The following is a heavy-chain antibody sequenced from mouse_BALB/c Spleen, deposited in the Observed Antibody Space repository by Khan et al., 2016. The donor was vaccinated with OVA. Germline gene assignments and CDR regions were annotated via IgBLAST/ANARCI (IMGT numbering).Heavy chain of an antibody. D-gene: IGHD2-10*02. CDR2: ISYSGNT. Sequence: VQLKQSGPGLVKPSQSLSLTCTVTGYSITSDYAWNWIRQFPGNKLEWMGYISYSGNTKYNPSLKSRISVTRDTSKNQFCLQLNSVTTEDTATYYCARVYGGDFDYWGQGTTLTVAS. J-gene: IGHJ2*01. V-gene: IGHV3-2*02. CDR1: GYSITSDYA. CDR3: ARVYGGDFDY.